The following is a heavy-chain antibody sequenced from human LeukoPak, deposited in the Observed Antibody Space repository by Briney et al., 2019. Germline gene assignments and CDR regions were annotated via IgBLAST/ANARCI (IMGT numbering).Heavy chain of an antibody. V-gene: IGHV1-46*01. CDR3: ARVRLSIRKGIAAAGTSWFDP. D-gene: IGHD6-13*01. Sequence: ASVKVSCEASGYTFTSYYMHWVRQAPGQGLEWMGIINPSGGSTSYARKFQGRVTMTRDMSTSTVYMELSSLRSEDTAVYYCARVRLSIRKGIAAAGTSWFDPWGQGTLVTVSS. J-gene: IGHJ5*02. CDR1: GYTFTSYY. CDR2: INPSGGST.